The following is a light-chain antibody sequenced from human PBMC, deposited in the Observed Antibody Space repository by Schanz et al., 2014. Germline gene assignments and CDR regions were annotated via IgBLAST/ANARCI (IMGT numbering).Light chain of an antibody. V-gene: IGKV3-20*01. J-gene: IGKJ1*01. CDR1: QSVSSSY. Sequence: EIVLTQSPGTLSLSPGERGTLSCRASQSVSSSYLAWYQQKPGQAPRLLIYGASSRATGTPDRFSGSGSGTDFTLTISRLEPEDFAVYYCQQYGSSFGTFGQGTEVEIK. CDR3: QQYGSSFGT. CDR2: GAS.